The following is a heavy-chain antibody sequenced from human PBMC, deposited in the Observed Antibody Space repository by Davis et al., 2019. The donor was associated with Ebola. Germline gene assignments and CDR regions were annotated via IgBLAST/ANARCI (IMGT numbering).Heavy chain of an antibody. J-gene: IGHJ4*02. CDR3: ARVPVVGATLSPTPDY. V-gene: IGHV1-18*04. Sequence: ASVKVSCKTSGYTFTSYGISWVRQAPGQGLEWMGWISAYNGNTNYAQKLQGRVTMTTDTSTSTAYMELRSLRSDDTAVYYCARVPVVGATLSPTPDYWGQGTLVTVSS. D-gene: IGHD1-26*01. CDR2: ISAYNGNT. CDR1: GYTFTSYG.